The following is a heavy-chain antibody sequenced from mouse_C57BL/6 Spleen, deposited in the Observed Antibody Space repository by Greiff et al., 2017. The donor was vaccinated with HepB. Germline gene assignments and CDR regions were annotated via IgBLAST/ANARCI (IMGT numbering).Heavy chain of an antibody. Sequence: VQLQESGPELVKPGASVKISCKASGYAFSSSWMNWVKQRPGKGLEWIGRIYPGDGDTNYNGKFKGKATLTADKSSSTAYMQLSSLTSEDSAVYFCARGDGYFDYWGQGTTLTVSS. D-gene: IGHD3-3*01. V-gene: IGHV1-82*01. CDR3: ARGDGYFDY. CDR2: IYPGDGDT. J-gene: IGHJ2*01. CDR1: GYAFSSSW.